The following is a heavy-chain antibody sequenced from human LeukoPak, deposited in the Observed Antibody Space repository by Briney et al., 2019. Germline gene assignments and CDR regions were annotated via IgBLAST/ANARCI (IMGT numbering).Heavy chain of an antibody. CDR2: ISGSGGST. Sequence: GGSLRLSCAASGFTFSSYAMSWVRQAPGKWLEWVSAISGSGGSTYYADSVKGRFTISRDNSKNTLYLQMSSLRAEDTAVYYCAKGGPVGPRLRFDYWGQGTLVTVSS. CDR1: GFTFSSYA. J-gene: IGHJ4*02. CDR3: AKGGPVGPRLRFDY. D-gene: IGHD1-26*01. V-gene: IGHV3-23*01.